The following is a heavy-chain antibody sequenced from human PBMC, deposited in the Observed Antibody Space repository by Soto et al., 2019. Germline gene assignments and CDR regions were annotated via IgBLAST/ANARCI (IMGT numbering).Heavy chain of an antibody. D-gene: IGHD2-2*01. CDR1: GFTFSSYA. CDR2: ISGSGGST. CDR3: AKDHWVNSVVVPAINNNWFDP. V-gene: IGHV3-23*01. J-gene: IGHJ5*02. Sequence: GGSLRLSCAASGFTFSSYAMSWVRQAPGKGLEWVSAISGSGGSTYYADSVKGRFTISRGNSKNTLYLQMNSLRAEDTAVYYCAKDHWVNSVVVPAINNNWFDPWGQGTLVTVSS.